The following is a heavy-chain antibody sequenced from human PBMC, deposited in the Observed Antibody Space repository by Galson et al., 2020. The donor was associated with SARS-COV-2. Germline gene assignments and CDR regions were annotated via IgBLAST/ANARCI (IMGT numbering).Heavy chain of an antibody. CDR3: AKDHATAALDY. D-gene: IGHD6-13*01. J-gene: IGHJ4*02. V-gene: IGHV3-30*18. CDR2: ISFDGSIE. Sequence: QLGESLKISCAASGFTLKYYGMHWVRQAPGKGLEWVALISFDGSIEYYADSVEGRFTISRDNSNNTLYLQMSSLGPEDTAVYYCAKDHATAALDYWGQGILVTVSS. CDR1: GFTLKYYG.